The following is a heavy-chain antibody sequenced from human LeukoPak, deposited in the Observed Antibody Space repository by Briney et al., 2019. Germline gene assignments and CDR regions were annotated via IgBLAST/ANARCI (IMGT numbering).Heavy chain of an antibody. D-gene: IGHD3-10*01. CDR3: AREFGGFDV. Sequence: GGSLRLSCAASGITFWSYAMHWARQIPGKGLEGVAVISNDGSKTYHADSVKGRFTISRDNSKNTSYLQMNSLRPEDTAVYYCAREFGGFDVWGQGTSVIVSS. CDR2: ISNDGSKT. J-gene: IGHJ3*01. CDR1: GITFWSYA. V-gene: IGHV3-30-3*01.